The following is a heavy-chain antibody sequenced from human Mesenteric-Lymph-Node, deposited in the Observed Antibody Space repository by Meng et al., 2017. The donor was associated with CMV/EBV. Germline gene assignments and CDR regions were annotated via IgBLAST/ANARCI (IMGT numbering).Heavy chain of an antibody. Sequence: SVKVSCKASGGTFSNYGISWVRRAPGQGLEWMGGIFPKFGTTNYAQKFQGRVTITADKSTSTAYMELSSLRSEDTAVYYCARDSSGWSNYYFKSRDYYGMDVWGQGTTVTVSS. CDR1: GGTFSNYG. CDR3: ARDSSGWSNYYFKSRDYYGMDV. J-gene: IGHJ6*02. CDR2: IFPKFGTT. D-gene: IGHD2/OR15-2a*01. V-gene: IGHV1-69*06.